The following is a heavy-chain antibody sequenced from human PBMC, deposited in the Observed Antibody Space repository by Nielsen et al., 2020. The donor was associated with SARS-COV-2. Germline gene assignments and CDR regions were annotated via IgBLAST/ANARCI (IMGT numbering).Heavy chain of an antibody. J-gene: IGHJ4*02. D-gene: IGHD3-3*01. V-gene: IGHV3-9*01. Sequence: GGSLRLSCAASGFTFSSYAMHWVRQAPGKGLEWVSGISWNSGSIGYADSVKGRFTISRDNAKNSLYLQMNSLRAEDTALYYCAKTRDFGVVITAPFDYWGQGTLVTVSS. CDR1: GFTFSSYA. CDR2: ISWNSGSI. CDR3: AKTRDFGVVITAPFDY.